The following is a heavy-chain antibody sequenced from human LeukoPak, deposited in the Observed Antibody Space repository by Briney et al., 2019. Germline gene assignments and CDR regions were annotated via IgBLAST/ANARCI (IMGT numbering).Heavy chain of an antibody. CDR1: GFTFSGYN. D-gene: IGHD2-2*02. V-gene: IGHV3-21*01. CDR3: ARAYCSSTTCYTYDAFDI. Sequence: GGSLRLSCAASGFTFSGYNMNWVRQAPGKGLERVSSIDSSSSYMYYPDSVRGRFTISRDNAKNSLDLQMNSLRAEDTAVYFCARAYCSSTTCYTYDAFDIWGQGTMVTVSS. CDR2: IDSSSSYM. J-gene: IGHJ3*02.